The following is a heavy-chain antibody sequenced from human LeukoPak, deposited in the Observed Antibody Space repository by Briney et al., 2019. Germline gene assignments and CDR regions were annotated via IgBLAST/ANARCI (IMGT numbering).Heavy chain of an antibody. D-gene: IGHD2-15*01. CDR2: IIPIFVTA. CDR3: ARAGRYCSGGSRYSIRTWFDI. J-gene: IGHJ4*02. Sequence: SVKDSSMASGGTFSSYAIRWGRQAPGQGLEWMGRIIPIFVTANYAQKFQGRVTITADKSTSTAYMELSSLRSEDTAVYYCARAGRYCSGGSRYSIRTWFDIWGQGTLVTVSS. CDR1: GGTFSSYA. V-gene: IGHV1-69*06.